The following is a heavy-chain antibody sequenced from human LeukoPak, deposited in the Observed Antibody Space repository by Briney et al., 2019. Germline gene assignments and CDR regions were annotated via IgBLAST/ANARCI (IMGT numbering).Heavy chain of an antibody. Sequence: GGSLRLSCAASGFTFSSFGMSWVRQAPGKGLEWLSYISRRDNTMSYADSVRGRFITSRDNAKNSLYLQMNSLRAEDTAVYYCARRNAMDVWGQGTTVIVFS. J-gene: IGHJ6*02. CDR3: ARRNAMDV. V-gene: IGHV3-48*01. CDR1: GFTFSSFG. CDR2: ISRRDNTM.